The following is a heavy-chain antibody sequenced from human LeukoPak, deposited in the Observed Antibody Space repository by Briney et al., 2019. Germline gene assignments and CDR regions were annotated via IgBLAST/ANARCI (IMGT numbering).Heavy chain of an antibody. CDR1: GFTFTNYA. J-gene: IGHJ4*02. CDR2: LSGSGDNT. Sequence: PGGSLRLSCAASGFTFTNYAMSWVRQAPGKGLEWVSTLSGSGDNTCYADSVKGRFTISRDNSKNMLYLQMSSLRAEDTAIYYCAKIPVSYSSGWSNFDYWGQGTLVTVSS. V-gene: IGHV3-23*01. D-gene: IGHD6-19*01. CDR3: AKIPVSYSSGWSNFDY.